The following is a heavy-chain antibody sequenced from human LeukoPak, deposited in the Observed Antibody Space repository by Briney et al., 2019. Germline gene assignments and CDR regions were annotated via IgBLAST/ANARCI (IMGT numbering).Heavy chain of an antibody. J-gene: IGHJ4*02. CDR3: ARRYYYDSSGRDPFDC. CDR2: IYYSGNT. V-gene: IGHV4-39*01. CDR1: GFTFNNYW. Sequence: GSLRLSCAASGFTFNNYWMSWIRQPPGKGLEWIGSIYYSGNTYYNPSLKSRVSISLDTSKNQFSLKLSSVTAADTAVYYCARRYYYDSSGRDPFDCWGQGTLVTVSS. D-gene: IGHD3-22*01.